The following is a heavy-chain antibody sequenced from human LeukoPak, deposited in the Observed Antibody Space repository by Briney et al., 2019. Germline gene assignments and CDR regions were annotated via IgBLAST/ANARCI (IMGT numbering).Heavy chain of an antibody. CDR3: VRDDVDV. CDR1: GFSFSSYW. V-gene: IGHV3-74*01. CDR2: INSDESIT. Sequence: PGGSLSLSCAASGFSFSSYWMQWVRPDAEGGLVWVSGINSDESITSYADSVKSRFTISRDNAKNTLYLQMNSLRAEDTAVYYCVRDDVDVWGQGTTVTVSS. J-gene: IGHJ6*01.